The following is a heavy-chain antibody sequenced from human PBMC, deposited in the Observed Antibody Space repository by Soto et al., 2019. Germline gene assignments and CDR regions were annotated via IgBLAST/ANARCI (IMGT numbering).Heavy chain of an antibody. J-gene: IGHJ6*03. D-gene: IGHD4-17*01. CDR3: AREVTTNLGSYYYYYYMDV. Sequence: SETLSLTCTVSGGSISSGGYYWSWIRQHPGKGLEWIGYIYYSGSTYYNPSPKSRVTISVDTSKNQFSLKLSSVTAADTAVYYCAREVTTNLGSYYYYYYMDVWGKGTTVTVSS. CDR1: GGSISSGGYY. CDR2: IYYSGST. V-gene: IGHV4-31*03.